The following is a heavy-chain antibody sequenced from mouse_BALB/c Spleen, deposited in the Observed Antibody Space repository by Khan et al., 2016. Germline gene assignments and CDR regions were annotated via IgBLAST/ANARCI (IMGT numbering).Heavy chain of an antibody. CDR1: GYSFTGYY. CDR2: LNPNNGDS. D-gene: IGHD1-1*01. V-gene: IGHV1-18*01. Sequence: LQQSGPDLVKPGASVQISCKASGYSFTGYYMDWVKQSHGKSLEWIGRLNPNNGDSYYNQKFKGKAILTVDKSSTTAYMELRSLTSEDSAVYYCLRDAMDYWGQGTSVTVSS. J-gene: IGHJ4*01. CDR3: LRDAMDY.